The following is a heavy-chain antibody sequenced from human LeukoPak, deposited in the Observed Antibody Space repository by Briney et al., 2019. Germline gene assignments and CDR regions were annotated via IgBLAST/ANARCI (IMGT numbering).Heavy chain of an antibody. CDR2: ISPSGDTT. J-gene: IGHJ4*02. Sequence: GGSLRLSCAASGFSFSSYWMHWVRQAPGKGLEWVSVISPSGDTTYYADSVKGRFTISRDNSKNTLYLHINSLRAEDTAVYYCAKTTGNLDYWGQGTLVTVSS. CDR3: AKTTGNLDY. CDR1: GFSFSSYW. V-gene: IGHV3-23*01. D-gene: IGHD2-8*02.